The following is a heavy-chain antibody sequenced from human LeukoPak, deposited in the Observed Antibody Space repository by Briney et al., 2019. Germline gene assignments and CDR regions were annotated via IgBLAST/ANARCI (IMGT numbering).Heavy chain of an antibody. CDR1: GFTVSSKY. CDR3: ATVGGYGSHFDY. Sequence: GGSLRLSCAASGFTVSSKYLSWVRKAPGKGLECVSIIYSGDSPYYADSVKGRFTVSRDNSKNTLFLQMNGLRVEDTAVYYCATVGGYGSHFDYWGQGTLVTVSS. J-gene: IGHJ4*02. CDR2: IYSGDSP. D-gene: IGHD5-12*01. V-gene: IGHV3-53*01.